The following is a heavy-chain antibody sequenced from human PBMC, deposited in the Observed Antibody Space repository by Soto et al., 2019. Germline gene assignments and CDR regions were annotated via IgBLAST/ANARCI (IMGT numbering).Heavy chain of an antibody. V-gene: IGHV3-30-3*01. Sequence: QVQLVESGGGVVPPGRSLRLSCAASGFSFTSYAFHWVRQTPGKGLEWVAMLSYDGDIKYYTDSVKGRFTLSRDNSKNTIYPRMGSLSVEDTAVYDCTRAGTVISLGEVDYWGQGTLVTVSS. CDR3: TRAGTVISLGEVDY. CDR1: GFSFTSYA. J-gene: IGHJ4*02. D-gene: IGHD3-16*01. CDR2: LSYDGDIK.